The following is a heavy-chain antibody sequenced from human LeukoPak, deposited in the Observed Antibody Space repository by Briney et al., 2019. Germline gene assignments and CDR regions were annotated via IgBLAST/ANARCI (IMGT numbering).Heavy chain of an antibody. J-gene: IGHJ3*02. Sequence: GGSLRLSCAASGFTFSSYGMHWVRQAPGKGLEWVSVISGTAERTYYADSVKGRFTISRDNSKNTLYLQMNSLRVEDTAVYYCAKMYRYDILTGYFPDVFDIWGQGTMVTVSS. V-gene: IGHV3-23*01. CDR3: AKMYRYDILTGYFPDVFDI. D-gene: IGHD3-9*01. CDR1: GFTFSSYG. CDR2: ISGTAERT.